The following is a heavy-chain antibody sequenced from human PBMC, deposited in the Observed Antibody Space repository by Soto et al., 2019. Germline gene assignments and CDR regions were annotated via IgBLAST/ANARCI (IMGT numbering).Heavy chain of an antibody. CDR2: IIPIFGTA. Sequence: ASVKVSCKASGGTFSSYAISWVRQAPGQGLEWMGGIIPIFGTANYAQKFQGRVTITADESTSTAYMELSRLRSEDTAVYYCARAGLKDDSSCYFENWGQGTLVTVSS. V-gene: IGHV1-69*13. D-gene: IGHD3-22*01. CDR3: ARAGLKDDSSCYFEN. CDR1: GGTFSSYA. J-gene: IGHJ4*02.